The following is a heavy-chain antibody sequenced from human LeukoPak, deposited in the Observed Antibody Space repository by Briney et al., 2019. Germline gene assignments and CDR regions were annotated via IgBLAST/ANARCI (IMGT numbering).Heavy chain of an antibody. Sequence: SETLSLTCAVYGGSFSGYYWSWIRQPPGKGLEWIGEINHSGSTNYNPSLKSRVTISVDTSKNQFSLKLSSVTAADTAVYYCARGYPSGGYYYYYGVDVWGQGTTVTVSS. CDR2: INHSGST. CDR3: ARGYPSGGYYYYYGVDV. D-gene: IGHD3-10*01. CDR1: GGSFSGYY. V-gene: IGHV4-34*01. J-gene: IGHJ6*02.